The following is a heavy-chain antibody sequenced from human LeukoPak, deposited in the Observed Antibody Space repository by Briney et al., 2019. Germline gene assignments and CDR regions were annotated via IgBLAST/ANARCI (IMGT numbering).Heavy chain of an antibody. J-gene: IGHJ4*02. CDR1: GYTFTRHY. D-gene: IGHD3-3*01. CDR2: INPSGGST. Sequence: GASVKVSCKASGYTFTRHYIHWVRQAPGQGPEWLGIINPSGGSTNYAQKVQGRVTMIRDTSTSTVYMELSSLRSEDTAMYYCASWGGEAKHGLWSGPFDYWGQGTLVIVSS. V-gene: IGHV1-46*01. CDR3: ASWGGEAKHGLWSGPFDY.